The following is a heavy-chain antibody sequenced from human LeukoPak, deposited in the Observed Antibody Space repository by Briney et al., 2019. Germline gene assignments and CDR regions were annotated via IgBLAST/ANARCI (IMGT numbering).Heavy chain of an antibody. V-gene: IGHV5-51*01. J-gene: IGHJ4*02. CDR3: ARHPCYYDSTGYYYCYFDY. Sequence: GESLKISCKGSGYSFADYWIGWVRQMPGKGLEWMGIIYPGDSNTRYSPSFHGQVTISADKSISTAYLQWSSLTASDTAMYYCARHPCYYDSTGYYYCYFDYWGQGTLVTVSS. CDR1: GYSFADYW. CDR2: IYPGDSNT. D-gene: IGHD3-22*01.